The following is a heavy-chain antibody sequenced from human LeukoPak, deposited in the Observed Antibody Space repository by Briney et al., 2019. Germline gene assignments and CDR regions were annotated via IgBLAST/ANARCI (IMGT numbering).Heavy chain of an antibody. J-gene: IGHJ4*02. V-gene: IGHV7-4-1*02. D-gene: IGHD5-18*01. CDR3: ANGDSYAYNGLDY. CDR1: GYTFTSYA. Sequence: ASVKVSCKASGYTFTSYAMNWVRQAPGQGLEWMGWINSNTGNPTYAHGVTGRFIFSLDNSVSTAFLQISSLKAEDTAVYYCANGDSYAYNGLDYWGQGTLVTVSS. CDR2: INSNTGNP.